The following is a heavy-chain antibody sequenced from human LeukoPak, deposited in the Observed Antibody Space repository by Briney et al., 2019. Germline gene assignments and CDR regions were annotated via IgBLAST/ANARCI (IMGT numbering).Heavy chain of an antibody. CDR1: GYTFTGYF. Sequence: ASVEVSCKAFGYTFTGYFMHWVRQAPGQGLEWMGRINPNTGGTKYTQKFQGRVTMTRDTSISTAYMELSRLRSDDTAVYYCAIAGGGSDAFDIWGQGTMVTVSS. J-gene: IGHJ3*02. CDR2: INPNTGGT. V-gene: IGHV1-2*06. D-gene: IGHD2-15*01. CDR3: AIAGGGSDAFDI.